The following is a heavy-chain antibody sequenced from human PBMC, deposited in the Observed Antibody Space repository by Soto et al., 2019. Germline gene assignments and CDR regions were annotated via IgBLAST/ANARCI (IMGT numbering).Heavy chain of an antibody. CDR1: GYSFAGYW. V-gene: IGHV5-10-1*01. CDR2: IDPSDSQT. D-gene: IGHD3-22*01. CDR3: ARQIYDSDTGPNFQYYFDS. J-gene: IGHJ4*02. Sequence: GESLKISCTGSGYSFAGYWITWVRQKPGKGLDWMGRIDPSDSQTYYSPSFRGHVTISVTKSITTVFLQWSSLRASDTAMYYCARQIYDSDTGPNFQYYFDSWGQGTPVTVSS.